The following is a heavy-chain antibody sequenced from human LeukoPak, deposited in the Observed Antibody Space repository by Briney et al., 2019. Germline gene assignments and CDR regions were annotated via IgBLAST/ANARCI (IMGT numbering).Heavy chain of an antibody. V-gene: IGHV4-59*01. CDR2: IYYSGST. D-gene: IGHD3-22*01. Sequence: SETLSLTCTVSGGSISSYYWSWIRQPPGKGLEWIGYIYYSGSTNYNPSLKSRVTISVDTSKNQFSLKLSSVTAADAAVYYCARGLGYFDYWGQGTLVTVSS. CDR3: ARGLGYFDY. CDR1: GGSISSYY. J-gene: IGHJ4*02.